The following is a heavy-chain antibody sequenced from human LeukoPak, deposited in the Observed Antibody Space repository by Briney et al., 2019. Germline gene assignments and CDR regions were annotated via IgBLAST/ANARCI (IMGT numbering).Heavy chain of an antibody. CDR3: ARDRIAARPGTYYYYMDV. CDR1: GFTFSSYS. V-gene: IGHV3-48*01. Sequence: GGSLRLSCAASGFTFSSYSMNWVRQAPGKGLEWVSYISSSSSTIYYADSVKGRFTISRDNAKNSLYLQMNSLRAEDTAVYYCARDRIAARPGTYYYYMDVWGKGTTVTISS. D-gene: IGHD6-6*01. CDR2: ISSSSSTI. J-gene: IGHJ6*03.